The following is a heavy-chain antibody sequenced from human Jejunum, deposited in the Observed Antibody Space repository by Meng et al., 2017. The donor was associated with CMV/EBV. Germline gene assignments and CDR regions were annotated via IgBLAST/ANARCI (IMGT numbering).Heavy chain of an antibody. D-gene: IGHD5-12*01. CDR2: IKSDGSST. CDR1: GFAFSTYW. J-gene: IGHJ4*02. Sequence: SCAASGFAFSTYWMQWVRQAPGKGLVWVSNIKSDGSSTNYADSVKGRFTISRDNAKNTLYLEMNSLRVEDAAVYCCATSPSINRDWGQGTLVTVSS. V-gene: IGHV3-74*01. CDR3: ATSPSINRD.